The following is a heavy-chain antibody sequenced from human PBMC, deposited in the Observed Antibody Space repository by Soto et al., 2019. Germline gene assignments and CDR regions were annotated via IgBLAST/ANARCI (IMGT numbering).Heavy chain of an antibody. V-gene: IGHV3-21*01. J-gene: IGHJ4*02. CDR2: ISSSSSYI. CDR1: GFTFSSYS. Sequence: VGSLRLSCAASGFTFSSYSMNWVRQARGKGLEWVSSISSSSSYIYYADSVKGRFTISRDNAKNSLYLQMNSLRAEDTAVYYCARDKVPPDYDFWSGYYRSPYFDYWGQGTLVTVSS. CDR3: ARDKVPPDYDFWSGYYRSPYFDY. D-gene: IGHD3-3*01.